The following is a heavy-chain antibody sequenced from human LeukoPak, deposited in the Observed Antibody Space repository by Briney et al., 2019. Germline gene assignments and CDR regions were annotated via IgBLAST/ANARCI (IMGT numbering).Heavy chain of an antibody. CDR1: GFTFDDYA. J-gene: IGHJ4*02. V-gene: IGHV3-43*02. CDR2: ISGDGGST. D-gene: IGHD4-11*01. Sequence: GGSLRLSCAASGFTFDDYAMHWLRQAPGKGLEWVSLISGDGGSTYYADSVKGRFTISRDNSKNSLYLQMNSLRTEDTALYYCAKILHPTTTVTTLFDYWGQGTLVTASS. CDR3: AKILHPTTTVTTLFDY.